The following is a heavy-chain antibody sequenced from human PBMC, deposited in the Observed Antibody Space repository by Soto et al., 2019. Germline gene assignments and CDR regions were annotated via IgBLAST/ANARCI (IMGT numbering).Heavy chain of an antibody. V-gene: IGHV3-21*01. J-gene: IGHJ6*02. CDR2: IISSGSYE. D-gene: IGHD6-25*01. CDR1: GFTFSTTG. CDR3: AKDGAAGRDMDV. Sequence: EVRLVESGGGLVKPGGSMKISCAASGFTFSTTGMNWVRQAPGKGLEWVSSIISSGSYEDYADSVKGRVTVSRDNAKNLLYLELNNVRAEDTAVYYCAKDGAAGRDMDVWGQGTKVTVSS.